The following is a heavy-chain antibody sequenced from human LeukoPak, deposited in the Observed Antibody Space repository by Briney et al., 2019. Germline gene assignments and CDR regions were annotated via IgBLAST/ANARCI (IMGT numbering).Heavy chain of an antibody. CDR3: ARGRLQLWSFPLPYNHYAIDV. CDR1: GESFSGYF. D-gene: IGHD5-18*01. J-gene: IGHJ6*02. CDR2: SNHFGST. V-gene: IGHV4-34*01. Sequence: SETLSLTCAVSGESFSGYFWTWIRQPPGKGLEWIGESNHFGSTDHNPSLKSRVTISVDTSKKQFCLNVRSVTDADTAVYFCARGRLQLWSFPLPYNHYAIDVWGQGTTVTVSS.